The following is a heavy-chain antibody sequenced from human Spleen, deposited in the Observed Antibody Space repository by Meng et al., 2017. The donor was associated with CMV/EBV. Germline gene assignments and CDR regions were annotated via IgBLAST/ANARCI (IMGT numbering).Heavy chain of an antibody. CDR3: ARSEVYSSSWYATDWFDP. V-gene: IGHV4-34*01. Sequence: SETLSLTCSVYGGSFSGYYRSWIRQPPGKGLEWIGEINQSGITNYNPSLKSRVTISVDTSKNQFSLKLSSVTAADTAVYYCARSEVYSSSWYATDWFDPWGQGTLVTVSS. CDR1: GGSFSGYY. J-gene: IGHJ5*02. CDR2: INQSGIT. D-gene: IGHD6-13*01.